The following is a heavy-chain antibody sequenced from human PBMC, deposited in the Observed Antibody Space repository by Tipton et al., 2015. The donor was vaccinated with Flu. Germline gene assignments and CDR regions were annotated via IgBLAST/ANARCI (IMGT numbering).Heavy chain of an antibody. CDR3: ARHPVRYCSGGSCYRFDP. CDR1: GYSISSGYY. Sequence: TLSLTCAVSGYSISSGYYWGWIRQPPGKGLEWIGSIYHSGSTYYNPSLKSRVTISVDTSKNQFSRKLSSVTAADTAVYYCARHPVRYCSGGSCYRFDPWGQGTLVTVSS. D-gene: IGHD2-15*01. CDR2: IYHSGST. V-gene: IGHV4-38-2*01. J-gene: IGHJ5*02.